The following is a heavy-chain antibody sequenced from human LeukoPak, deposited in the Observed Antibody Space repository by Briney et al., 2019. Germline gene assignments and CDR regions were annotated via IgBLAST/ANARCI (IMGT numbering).Heavy chain of an antibody. Sequence: ASVTVSCKASGYTFTIYAMHWVRQAPGQRLEWMGWINAGNGNTKYSQKFQGRVTITRDTSASTAYMELSSLRSEDTAVYYCARDSGSYSTPFDYWGQGTLVTVSS. V-gene: IGHV1-3*01. CDR3: ARDSGSYSTPFDY. J-gene: IGHJ4*02. CDR2: INAGNGNT. D-gene: IGHD1-26*01. CDR1: GYTFTIYA.